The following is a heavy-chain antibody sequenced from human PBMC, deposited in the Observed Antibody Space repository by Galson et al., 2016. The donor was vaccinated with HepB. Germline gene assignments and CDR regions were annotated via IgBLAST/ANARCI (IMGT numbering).Heavy chain of an antibody. D-gene: IGHD3-22*01. CDR3: ARKRGNYYDNSGIGD. J-gene: IGHJ4*02. CDR2: IYYSGNT. CDR1: GISVSKGDYY. V-gene: IGHV4-61*08. Sequence: SETLSLTCTVSGISVSKGDYYWSWIRQPPGKGLEWIGYIYYSGNTNYNPSLKSRVTISIATSMNQFSLKLTSVTAADTAVYYCARKRGNYYDNSGIGDWGQGTLVTVSS.